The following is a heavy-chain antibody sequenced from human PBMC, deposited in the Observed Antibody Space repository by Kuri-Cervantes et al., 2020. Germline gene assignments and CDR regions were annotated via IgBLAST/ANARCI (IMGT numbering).Heavy chain of an antibody. CDR1: GFTFSSYA. V-gene: IGHV3-30-3*01. J-gene: IGHJ4*02. D-gene: IGHD3-3*02. CDR3: ARDAFIADY. CDR2: ISYDGSNK. Sequence: GGSLRLSCAASGFTFSSYAMHWVRQAPGKGLEWVAVISYDGSNKYYADSVKGRFTISRDNAKNTLYLQMNSLRAEDTAVYYCARDAFIADYWGQGTLVTVSS.